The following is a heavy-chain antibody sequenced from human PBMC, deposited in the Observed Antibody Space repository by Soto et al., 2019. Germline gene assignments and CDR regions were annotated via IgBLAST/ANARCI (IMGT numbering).Heavy chain of an antibody. CDR3: AAHSSGWPREWFDP. Sequence: SETLSLTCTVSGGSISSSSYYWGWIRQPPGKGLEWIGSIYYSGSTYYNPSLKSRVTISVDTSKNQFSLKLSSVTAADTAVYYCAAHSSGWPREWFDPWGQGTLVTVSS. CDR1: GGSISSSSYY. V-gene: IGHV4-39*01. J-gene: IGHJ5*02. D-gene: IGHD6-19*01. CDR2: IYYSGST.